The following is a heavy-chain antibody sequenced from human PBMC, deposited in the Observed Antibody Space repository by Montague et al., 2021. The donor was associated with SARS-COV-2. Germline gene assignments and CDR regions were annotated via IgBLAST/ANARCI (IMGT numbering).Heavy chain of an antibody. V-gene: IGHV4-59*01. Sequence: SETLSLTCTVSDDSISSYYWSWIRQPPGKGLEWIGYIYYSGSTNYNPPLKSRVTISVDTSKNQFSLKLSSVTAADTAVYYCAGTSKYSYGIYYYGMDVWGQGATVTVSS. D-gene: IGHD5-18*01. CDR3: AGTSKYSYGIYYYGMDV. CDR1: DDSISSYY. CDR2: IYYSGST. J-gene: IGHJ6*02.